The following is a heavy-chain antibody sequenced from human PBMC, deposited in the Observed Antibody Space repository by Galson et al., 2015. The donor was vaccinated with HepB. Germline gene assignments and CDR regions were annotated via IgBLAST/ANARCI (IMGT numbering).Heavy chain of an antibody. CDR1: GFTFSSHW. CDR3: ARTDSDSYGYFDY. D-gene: IGHD3-22*01. J-gene: IGHJ4*01. CDR2: INQDGSQK. Sequence: SLRLSCAASGFTFSSHWMSWVRQAPGKGLEWVANINQDGSQKKYVDSVKGRFTISRDNARNSVDLQMDSLRAEDTAVYYCARTDSDSYGYFDYWGQEPWSPSPQ. V-gene: IGHV3-7*03.